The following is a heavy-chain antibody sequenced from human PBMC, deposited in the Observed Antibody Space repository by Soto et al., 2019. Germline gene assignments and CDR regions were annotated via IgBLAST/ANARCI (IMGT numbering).Heavy chain of an antibody. Sequence: ASVKVSCKASGYTFTIYAMHWVRQAPGQRLEWMGWINAGNGNTKYSQKFQGRVTITRDTSASTAYMELSSLRSEDTAVYYCARSTSSSWYFSYYFDYWGQGTLVTVSS. J-gene: IGHJ4*02. CDR2: INAGNGNT. CDR1: GYTFTIYA. D-gene: IGHD6-13*01. CDR3: ARSTSSSWYFSYYFDY. V-gene: IGHV1-3*01.